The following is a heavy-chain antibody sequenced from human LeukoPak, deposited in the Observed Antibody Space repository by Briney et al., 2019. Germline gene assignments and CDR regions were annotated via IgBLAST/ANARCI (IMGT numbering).Heavy chain of an antibody. CDR1: GGSISSYY. Sequence: KASETLSLTCTVSGGSISSYYWSWIRQPPGKGLEWIGYIYYSGSTNYNPPLKSRVTISVDTSKNQFSLKLSSVTAADTAMYYCARVRLGRGLDYWGQGTLVTVSS. CDR2: IYYSGST. D-gene: IGHD6-19*01. V-gene: IGHV4-59*01. CDR3: ARVRLGRGLDY. J-gene: IGHJ4*02.